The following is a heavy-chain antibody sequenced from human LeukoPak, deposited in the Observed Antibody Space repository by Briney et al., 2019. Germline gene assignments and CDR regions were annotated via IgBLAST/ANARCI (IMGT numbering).Heavy chain of an antibody. J-gene: IGHJ4*02. Sequence: SETLSLTCAVYGVSFSGYYWSWIRQPPGKGLEWIGEINHSGSTNYNPSLKSRVTISVDMSKNQFSLKLSSVTAADTAVYYCATGQAQFDYWGQGTLVTVSS. V-gene: IGHV4-34*01. CDR1: GVSFSGYY. CDR3: ATGQAQFDY. CDR2: INHSGST.